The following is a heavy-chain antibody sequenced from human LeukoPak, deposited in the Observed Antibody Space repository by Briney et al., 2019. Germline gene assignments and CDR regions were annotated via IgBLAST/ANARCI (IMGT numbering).Heavy chain of an antibody. V-gene: IGHV1-3*04. CDR3: ARDLGSGSLHY. D-gene: IGHD1-26*01. CDR1: GYTFTSYA. Sequence: ASVKVSCKASGYTFTSYAIHWVRQAPGQRLEWLGWINTGNGDTRYSQTFQGRVTITSYTSASTAYMELSSLRSEDTAVYYCARDLGSGSLHYWGQGTLVTVSS. CDR2: INTGNGDT. J-gene: IGHJ4*02.